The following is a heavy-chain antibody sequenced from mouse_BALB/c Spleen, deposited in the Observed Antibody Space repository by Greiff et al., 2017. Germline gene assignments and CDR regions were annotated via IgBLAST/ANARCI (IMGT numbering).Heavy chain of an antibody. V-gene: IGHV5-6-5*01. CDR2: ISSGGST. CDR3: ARGPNYIPFDY. CDR1: GFTFSSYA. Sequence: DVKLQESGGGLVKPGGSLKLSCAASGFTFSSYAMSWVRQTPEKRLEWVASISSGGSTYYPDSVKGRFTISRDNARNILYLQMSSLRSEDTAMYYCARGPNYIPFDYWGQGTTLTVSS. J-gene: IGHJ2*01. D-gene: IGHD2-12*01.